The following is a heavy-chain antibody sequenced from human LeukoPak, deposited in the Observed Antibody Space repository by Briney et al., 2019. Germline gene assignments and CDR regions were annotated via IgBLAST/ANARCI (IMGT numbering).Heavy chain of an antibody. CDR1: GGSFSGYY. D-gene: IGHD3-10*01. CDR2: INHSGST. CDR3: ARAQLLWSTCGVSDY. Sequence: SETLSLTCAVYGGSFSGYYWSWIRQPPGKGLEWIGEINHSGSTNYNPSLKSRVTISVDTSKNQFSLKLSSVTAADTAVYYCARAQLLWSTCGVSDYWGQGTLVTVYS. J-gene: IGHJ4*02. V-gene: IGHV4-34*01.